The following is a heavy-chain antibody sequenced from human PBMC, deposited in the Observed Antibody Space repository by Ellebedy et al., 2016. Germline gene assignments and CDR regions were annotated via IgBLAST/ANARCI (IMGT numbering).Heavy chain of an antibody. CDR2: FDPEDGET. V-gene: IGHV1-24*01. Sequence: ASVKVSCKVSGYTLTELSMHWVRQAPGKGLEWMGGFDPEDGETIYAQKFQGRVTITRDTSASTAYMDLSSLRSEDTAVYYCARQVKAAAGIQPNFDYWGQGTLVTVSS. D-gene: IGHD6-13*01. CDR3: ARQVKAAAGIQPNFDY. J-gene: IGHJ4*02. CDR1: GYTLTELS.